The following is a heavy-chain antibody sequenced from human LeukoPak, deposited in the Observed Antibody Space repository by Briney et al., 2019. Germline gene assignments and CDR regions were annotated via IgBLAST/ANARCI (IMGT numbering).Heavy chain of an antibody. CDR3: ARSYYDFLIDSYAYYYDMDV. J-gene: IGHJ6*02. V-gene: IGHV4-4*02. CDR2: IYHSGST. D-gene: IGHD3-3*01. Sequence: SGTLSLTCAVSGGSISSSNWWSWVRQPPGKGLEWIGEIYHSGSTNYNPSLKSRVTMSVDKSRNQFSLKLSSVTAADTAVYYCARSYYDFLIDSYAYYYDMDVWGQGTTVTVSS. CDR1: GGSISSSNW.